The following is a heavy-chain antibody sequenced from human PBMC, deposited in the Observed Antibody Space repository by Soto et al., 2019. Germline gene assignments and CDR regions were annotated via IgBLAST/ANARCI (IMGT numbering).Heavy chain of an antibody. J-gene: IGHJ4*02. Sequence: SETLSLTCTVSGGSISSGEYYWTWIRQSPGKGLEWIGEAHHSGRTNYNPSLKSRVTISVDKSKNHFSLKLSSVTAADTAVYYCARSEATGLDYWGQGTLVTVSS. D-gene: IGHD1-26*01. V-gene: IGHV4-39*07. CDR3: ARSEATGLDY. CDR1: GGSISSGEYY. CDR2: AHHSGRT.